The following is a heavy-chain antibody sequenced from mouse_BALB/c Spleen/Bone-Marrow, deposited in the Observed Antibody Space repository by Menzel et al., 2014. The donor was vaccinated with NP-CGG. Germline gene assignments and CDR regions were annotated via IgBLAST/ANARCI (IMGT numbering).Heavy chain of an antibody. CDR1: GFTFSDYY. V-gene: IGHV5-4*02. D-gene: IGHD6-1*01. J-gene: IGHJ3*01. CDR3: GSHLDRPGAY. Sequence: EVKVVESGGGLVKPGGSLKLSCAASGFTFSDYYMYWVRQTPEKRLEWVATISDGGSYTYYPDSVKGRFTISRDNAKNNLFLEKGSLKSEGTGMFFWGSHLDRPGAYWGQGTLVTVSA. CDR2: ISDGGSYT.